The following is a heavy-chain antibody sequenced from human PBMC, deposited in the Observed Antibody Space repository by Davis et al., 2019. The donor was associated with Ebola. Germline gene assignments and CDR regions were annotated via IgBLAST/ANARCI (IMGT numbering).Heavy chain of an antibody. Sequence: GGSLRLSCAVSGFIFSSYVKSWVRQAPGKGLEWVSTLVTSADTYYADSVKGRFTISRDNSKNTLHLQMNGLRVEDTAIYYCAKDTSNIWFDIWGQGTMVTVSS. CDR1: GFIFSSYV. V-gene: IGHV3-23*01. D-gene: IGHD1-26*01. CDR2: LVTSADT. J-gene: IGHJ3*02. CDR3: AKDTSNIWFDI.